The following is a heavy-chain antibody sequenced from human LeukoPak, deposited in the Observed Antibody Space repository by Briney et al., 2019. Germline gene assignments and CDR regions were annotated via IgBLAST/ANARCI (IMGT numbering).Heavy chain of an antibody. V-gene: IGHV3-30*02. CDR2: IRYDGSKK. CDR1: GFTFSSYG. CDR3: ARDYSGSSLDY. Sequence: TGGSLRLSCAASGFTFSSYGMNWVRQAPGKGLEWVAFIRYDGSKKYSADSVKGRFTVSRDNAKNSLFLQMNSLRAEDTAVYYCARDYSGSSLDYWGQGTLVTVSS. D-gene: IGHD1-26*01. J-gene: IGHJ4*02.